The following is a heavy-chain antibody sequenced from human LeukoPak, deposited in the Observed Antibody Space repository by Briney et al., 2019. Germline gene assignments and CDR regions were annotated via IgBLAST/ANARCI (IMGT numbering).Heavy chain of an antibody. Sequence: SETLSLTASVPSGSIVSLYGSWIPQPPGKGLEWIGYIHYSGNTHYHPSLKSRLTISVDTSKNHFSLKLTSVTAADTAVYYCARHGAIESSFAFGFWGQGTLVTVSS. CDR2: IHYSGNT. D-gene: IGHD3-3*01. CDR3: ARHGAIESSFAFGF. J-gene: IGHJ4*02. CDR1: SGSIVSLY. V-gene: IGHV4-59*08.